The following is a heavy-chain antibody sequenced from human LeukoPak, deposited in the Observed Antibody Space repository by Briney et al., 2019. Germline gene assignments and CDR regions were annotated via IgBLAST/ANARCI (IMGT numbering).Heavy chain of an antibody. CDR3: ARHQAGYSSSWYVY. Sequence: AASVTVSFKASGYTFTVYYMHWVRQAPGQGLEGMGWINPNSGGTNYSQKFQGRVTMTRATSISTAYMELTRLRSDAPAVYYCARHQAGYSSSWYVYWGQGTLVTVSS. CDR1: GYTFTVYY. V-gene: IGHV1-2*02. D-gene: IGHD6-13*01. J-gene: IGHJ4*02. CDR2: INPNSGGT.